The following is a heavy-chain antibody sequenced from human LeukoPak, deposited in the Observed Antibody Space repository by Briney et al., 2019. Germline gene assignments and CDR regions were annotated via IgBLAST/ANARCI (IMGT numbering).Heavy chain of an antibody. J-gene: IGHJ4*02. Sequence: PSETLSLTCTVSGGSLTSYYWSWIRQPAGKGLEWIGRIYTSGSTNYNPSLKSRVTISVDTSKNQFSLKLSSVTAADTAVYYCARGHDRIAAPYYFDYWGQGTLVTVSS. CDR1: GGSLTSYY. D-gene: IGHD6-13*01. CDR2: IYTSGST. CDR3: ARGHDRIAAPYYFDY. V-gene: IGHV4-4*07.